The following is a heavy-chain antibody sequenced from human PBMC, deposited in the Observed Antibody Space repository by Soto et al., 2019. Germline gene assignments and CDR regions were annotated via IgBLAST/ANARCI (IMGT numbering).Heavy chain of an antibody. J-gene: IGHJ4*02. Sequence: KPSETLSLTCTVSGGSVSSGSYYWSWIRQPPGKGLEWIGYIYYSGSTNYNPSLKSRVTISVDTSKNQFSLKLSSVTAADTAVYYCARVVVVTAIPSVLDYWGQGTLVTVSS. D-gene: IGHD2-21*02. V-gene: IGHV4-61*01. CDR1: GGSVSSGSYY. CDR3: ARVVVVTAIPSVLDY. CDR2: IYYSGST.